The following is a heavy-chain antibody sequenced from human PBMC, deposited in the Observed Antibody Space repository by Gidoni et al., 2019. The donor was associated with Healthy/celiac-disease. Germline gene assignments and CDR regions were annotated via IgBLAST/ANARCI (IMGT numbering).Heavy chain of an antibody. CDR3: ARDEDFWSGYDRVKGAHWFDP. CDR1: GYTFTSYG. J-gene: IGHJ5*02. CDR2: ISAYNGNT. D-gene: IGHD3-3*01. Sequence: QVQLVQSGAEVKKPGASVKVSCKASGYTFTSYGISWVRQAPGQGLEWMGWISAYNGNTNYAQKLQGRVTMTTDTSTSTADMELRSLRSDDTAVYYCARDEDFWSGYDRVKGAHWFDPWGQGTLVTVSS. V-gene: IGHV1-18*01.